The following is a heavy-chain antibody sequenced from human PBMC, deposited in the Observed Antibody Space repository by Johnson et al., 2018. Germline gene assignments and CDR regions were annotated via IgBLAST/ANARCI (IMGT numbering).Heavy chain of an antibody. J-gene: IGHJ3*02. V-gene: IGHV1-69*12. CDR3: ARVAGTTEAFDI. D-gene: IGHD4-11*01. CDR1: GGTFSSYA. Sequence: QVQLVQSGAEVKKPGSSVKVSCKASGGTFSSYAISWVRQAPGQGLEWMGGIIPIFGTANYAQKLQGRVTITADESTSTAYMELISLGFEDPAVYYGARVAGTTEAFDIWGQGTMVTVSS. CDR2: IIPIFGTA.